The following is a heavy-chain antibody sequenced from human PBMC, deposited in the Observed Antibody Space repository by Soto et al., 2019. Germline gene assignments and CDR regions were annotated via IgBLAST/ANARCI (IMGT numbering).Heavy chain of an antibody. Sequence: RASVKVSCKTSGYTFTNYVVDWVRQAPGQGLEWMGWINSGNGNTKYSEKFQGRVTITRDTSASTAYMELNSLTSEDTAVYYCARGLTIFGVVIGYWGQGTLVTVSS. CDR1: GYTFTNYV. V-gene: IGHV1-3*01. D-gene: IGHD3-3*01. J-gene: IGHJ4*02. CDR2: INSGNGNT. CDR3: ARGLTIFGVVIGY.